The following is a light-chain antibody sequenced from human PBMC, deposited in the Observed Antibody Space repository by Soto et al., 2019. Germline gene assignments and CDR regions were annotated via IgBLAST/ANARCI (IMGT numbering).Light chain of an antibody. CDR1: QSVRSTY. Sequence: EIVLTQSPDTLSLSPGERATLSCRANQSVRSTYLAWYQHRPGQAPRLLISGASSRATGIPDRFSGSGSGTEFTLTISKLEPADFAVYYCQQYESSPMYTFGQGTKVEIK. CDR3: QQYESSPMYT. CDR2: GAS. J-gene: IGKJ2*01. V-gene: IGKV3-20*01.